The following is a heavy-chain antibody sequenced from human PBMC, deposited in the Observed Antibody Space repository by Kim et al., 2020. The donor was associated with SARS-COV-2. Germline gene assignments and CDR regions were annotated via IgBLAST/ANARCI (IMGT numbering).Heavy chain of an antibody. J-gene: IGHJ3*02. CDR1: GFTFSSYE. CDR2: ISSSGSTI. D-gene: IGHD6-19*01. Sequence: GGSLRLSCAASGFTFSSYEMNWVRQAPGKGLEWVSYISSSGSTIHYADSVKGRFTIPRDNAKNSLYLQMNSLRAEDTAVYYCARERLYSSGWRGAFDIWGQGTMVTVSS. CDR3: ARERLYSSGWRGAFDI. V-gene: IGHV3-48*03.